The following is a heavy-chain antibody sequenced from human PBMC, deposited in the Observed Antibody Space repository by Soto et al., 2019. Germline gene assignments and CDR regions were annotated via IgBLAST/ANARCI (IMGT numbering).Heavy chain of an antibody. CDR3: AKGSTAMTYFDY. Sequence: QEQLVESGGGVVQPGRSLRLSCAASGFTFSSYGMHWVRQAPGKGLEWVAVISYDGSNKYYVDSVKGRFTISRDNSKNTLYLQMNRLRAEDTAVYYCAKGSTAMTYFDYWGQGTLVTVSS. V-gene: IGHV3-30*18. D-gene: IGHD5-18*01. CDR1: GFTFSSYG. CDR2: ISYDGSNK. J-gene: IGHJ4*02.